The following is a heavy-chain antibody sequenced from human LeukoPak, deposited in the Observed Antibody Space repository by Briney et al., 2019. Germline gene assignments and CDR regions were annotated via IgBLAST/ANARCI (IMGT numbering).Heavy chain of an antibody. D-gene: IGHD4-23*01. CDR3: ASGGDSRAHYDY. CDR1: GYIFTSYA. J-gene: IGHJ4*02. V-gene: IGHV1-69*06. CDR2: IIPIFGTA. Sequence: ASVKVSCKASGYIFTSYAMNWVRQAPGQGLEWMGGIIPIFGTANYAQKFQGRVTITADKSTSTAYMELSSLRSEDTAVYYCASGGDSRAHYDYWGQGTLVTVSS.